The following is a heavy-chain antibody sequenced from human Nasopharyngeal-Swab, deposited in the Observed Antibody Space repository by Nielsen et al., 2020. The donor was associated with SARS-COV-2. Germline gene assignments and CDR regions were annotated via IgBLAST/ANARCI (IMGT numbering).Heavy chain of an antibody. V-gene: IGHV1-8*01. CDR1: GYNFTTHD. J-gene: IGHJ4*02. D-gene: IGHD1-26*01. CDR3: ARGGVGAVGGALDY. Sequence: ASVQVSCKASGYNFTTHDFNWVRQATGQGLEWMGWMNPNSGNTGYAQKFQGRVTMTRNTSIRTAYMEMSSLRSEDTAVYFCARGGVGAVGGALDYWGQGTLVTVSS. CDR2: MNPNSGNT.